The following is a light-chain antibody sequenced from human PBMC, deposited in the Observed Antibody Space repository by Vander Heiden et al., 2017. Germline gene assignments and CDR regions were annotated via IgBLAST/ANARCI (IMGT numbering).Light chain of an antibody. Sequence: IQLTQSPSSVSAAVGDRVTITCRASQTIRTWLAWYQQKAGKEPQLLISAASSLQRGVPSRFSGSGSGTDFTLTISSLQPEDFATYYCQQAYSFPYTFGQGTKLEIK. CDR1: QTIRTW. CDR3: QQAYSFPYT. J-gene: IGKJ2*01. V-gene: IGKV1-12*01. CDR2: AAS.